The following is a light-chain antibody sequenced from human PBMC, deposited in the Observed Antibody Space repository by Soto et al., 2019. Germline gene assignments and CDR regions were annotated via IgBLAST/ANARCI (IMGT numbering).Light chain of an antibody. V-gene: IGLV2-11*01. J-gene: IGLJ3*02. Sequence: QSVLTHPRSVSGSPGQSVTISCTGTSSDVGGYNYVSWYQQHPGKAPKLMIYDVSKRPSGVPDRFSGSKSGNTASLTISGLQAEDEADDYCCSSVGSYTSVFGGGTQLTVL. CDR3: CSSVGSYTSV. CDR1: SSDVGGYNY. CDR2: DVS.